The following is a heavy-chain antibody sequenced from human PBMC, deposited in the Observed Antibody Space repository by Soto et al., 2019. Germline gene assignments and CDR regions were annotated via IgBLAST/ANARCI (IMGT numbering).Heavy chain of an antibody. V-gene: IGHV4-59*08. J-gene: IGHJ5*02. CDR1: GGSISSYY. Sequence: QVQLQESGPGLVKPSETLSLTCTVSGGSISSYYWSWIRQPPGKGLEWIGYIYYSGSTNYNPSLKSRVTISVDTSKNQFSLKLSSVTAADTAVYYCARHGTAVAAPYNWFDPWGQGTLVTVSS. CDR3: ARHGTAVAAPYNWFDP. D-gene: IGHD6-19*01. CDR2: IYYSGST.